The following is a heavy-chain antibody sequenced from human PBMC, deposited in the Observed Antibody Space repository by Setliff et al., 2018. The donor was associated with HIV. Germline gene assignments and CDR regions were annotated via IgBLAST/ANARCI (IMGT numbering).Heavy chain of an antibody. CDR1: GGFISSYY. D-gene: IGHD3-16*01. CDR3: ARDVPWGDYYYYMDV. Sequence: TLSLTCTVSGGFISSYYWSWIRQPAGKGLEWIGHIYTSGSTNYNPSVKSRVTMSVDTSKNQFSLKLSSVTAADTAVYYCARDVPWGDYYYYMDVWGKGTTVTVSS. V-gene: IGHV4-4*07. CDR2: IYTSGST. J-gene: IGHJ6*03.